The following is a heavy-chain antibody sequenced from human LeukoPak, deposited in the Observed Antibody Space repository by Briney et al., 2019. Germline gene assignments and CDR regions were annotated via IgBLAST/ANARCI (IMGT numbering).Heavy chain of an antibody. Sequence: GRSLRLSCAVSGFTSDDHAMHSVRQASGKGLEWVAGIMWRSGSTGYGDSVKGRFTISRDNAKKSLYLQMNGLRVEDTAFYYCTKDLTPGGADVWGQGTTVTVSS. D-gene: IGHD3-10*01. J-gene: IGHJ6*02. CDR1: GFTSDDHA. CDR3: TKDLTPGGADV. CDR2: IMWRSGST. V-gene: IGHV3-9*02.